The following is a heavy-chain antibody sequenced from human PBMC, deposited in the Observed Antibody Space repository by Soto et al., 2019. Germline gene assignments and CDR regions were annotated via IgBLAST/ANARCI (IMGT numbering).Heavy chain of an antibody. J-gene: IGHJ6*02. CDR1: GFTFSSYG. CDR2: XXXXGSTK. V-gene: IGHV3-30*18. D-gene: IGHD3-22*01. CDR3: AKDXNYYDSSGYSPSHYYGMDV. Sequence: QVQLVESGGGVVQPGRSLRLSCAASGFTFSSYGMHWVRQAPGKGLXXXXXXXXXGSTKYYADSVKGRFTISRDNSKNTLYLQMNSLRAEDTAVXXCAKDXNYYDSSGYSPSHYYGMDVWGQGTTVTVSS.